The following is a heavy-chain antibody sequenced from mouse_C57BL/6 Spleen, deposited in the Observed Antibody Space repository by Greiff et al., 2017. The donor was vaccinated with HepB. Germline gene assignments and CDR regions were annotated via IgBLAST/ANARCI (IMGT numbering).Heavy chain of an antibody. CDR2: IYPGDGDT. CDR1: GYAFSSSW. CDR3: ARSSKGSQGFAY. D-gene: IGHD1-3*01. V-gene: IGHV1-82*01. Sequence: VQLQQSGPELVKPGASVKISCKASGYAFSSSWMNWVKQRPGKGLEWIGRIYPGDGDTNYNGKFKGKATLTADKSSSTAYMQLSSLTSEDSAVYFCARSSKGSQGFAYWGQGTLVTVSA. J-gene: IGHJ3*01.